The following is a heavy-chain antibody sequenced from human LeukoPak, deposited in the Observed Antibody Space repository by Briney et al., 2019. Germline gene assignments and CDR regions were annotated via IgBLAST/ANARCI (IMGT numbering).Heavy chain of an antibody. D-gene: IGHD1-14*01. J-gene: IGHJ4*02. CDR3: ARDVSGFDY. Sequence: PSETLSLTCTVSGGSISSGSYYWSWIRQPAGKELEWIGRIYTSGSTNYNPSLKSRVTISVDTSKNQFSLKLSSVTAADTAVYYCARDVSGFDYWGQGTLVTVSS. CDR2: IYTSGST. CDR1: GGSISSGSYY. V-gene: IGHV4-61*02.